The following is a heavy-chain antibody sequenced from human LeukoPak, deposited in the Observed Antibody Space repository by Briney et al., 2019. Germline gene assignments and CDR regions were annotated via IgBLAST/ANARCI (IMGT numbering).Heavy chain of an antibody. D-gene: IGHD2-2*01. V-gene: IGHV3-30*02. J-gene: IGHJ4*02. CDR3: AKDSSRYFFDY. Sequence: PGGSLRLSCAASGFTFGGYGMHWVRQAPGKGLEWGAFIRYDGTEKYYADSVKGRFIISRDNSKNMLYLEMNSLRAEDTAVCYCAKDSSRYFFDYWGQGTLVTVSS. CDR2: IRYDGTEK. CDR1: GFTFGGYG.